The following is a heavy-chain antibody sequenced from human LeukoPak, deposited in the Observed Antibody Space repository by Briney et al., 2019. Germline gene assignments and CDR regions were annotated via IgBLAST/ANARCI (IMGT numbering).Heavy chain of an antibody. CDR1: GFTFSNFW. D-gene: IGHD3-10*01. J-gene: IGHJ5*02. V-gene: IGHV3-7*01. CDR2: IKQDETEK. Sequence: GGSLRLSCTASGFTFSNFWMGWVRQAPGKGLEWVANIKQDETEKFYLGSVKGRFTISRDNAKNKVYLQMNSLGAEDTAVYYCTRLRGESPRSFDPWGQGTLVTVSS. CDR3: TRLRGESPRSFDP.